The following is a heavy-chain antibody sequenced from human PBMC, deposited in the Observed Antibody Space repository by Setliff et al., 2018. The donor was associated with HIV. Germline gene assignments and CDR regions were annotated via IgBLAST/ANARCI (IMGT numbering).Heavy chain of an antibody. V-gene: IGHV1-8*02. J-gene: IGHJ6*03. CDR1: GYTFSNYD. D-gene: IGHD3-22*01. CDR2: MNPDSRNT. Sequence: ASVKVSCKPSGYTFSNYDINWVRQAAGQELEWMGWMNPDSRNTGYAQRFEGRVTLTWDTSISTAYLELNHLKSDDTAVYYCARARTDYYDRRRRSHYYIDVWARGATVTVSS. CDR3: ARARTDYYDRRRRSHYYIDV.